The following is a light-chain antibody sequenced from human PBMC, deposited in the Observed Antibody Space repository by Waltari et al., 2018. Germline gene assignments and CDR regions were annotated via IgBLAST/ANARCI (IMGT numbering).Light chain of an antibody. CDR2: EVS. Sequence: QSALTQPASVSGSPGQSITISCTGSSSAIGINKLVSWYQHHPGKVPKLIIYEVSERPSGVSGRFSGSKSGNTASLTLSDLQPEDGADYYCCSYAGDSTYVFGTGTKVTVL. V-gene: IGLV2-23*02. CDR3: CSYAGDSTYV. CDR1: SSAIGINKL. J-gene: IGLJ1*01.